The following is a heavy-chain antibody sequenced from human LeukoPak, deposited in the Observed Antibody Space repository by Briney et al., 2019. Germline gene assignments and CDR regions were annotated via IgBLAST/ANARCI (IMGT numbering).Heavy chain of an antibody. CDR2: IYYSGST. V-gene: IGHV4-39*01. CDR1: GGSLISTTYY. Sequence: SETLSLTCAVSGGSLISTTYYWGWIRQPPGKGLEWIGSIYYSGSTYYNPSLKSRVTISVDTSKNQFSLKLSSVTAADTAVYYCARHSTYYDILTGYSPAYYFDYWGQGTLVTVSS. D-gene: IGHD3-9*01. J-gene: IGHJ4*02. CDR3: ARHSTYYDILTGYSPAYYFDY.